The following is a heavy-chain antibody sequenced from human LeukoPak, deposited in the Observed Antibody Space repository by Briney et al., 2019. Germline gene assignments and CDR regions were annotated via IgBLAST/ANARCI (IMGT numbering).Heavy chain of an antibody. V-gene: IGHV7-4-1*02. J-gene: IGHJ1*01. Sequence: ASVKVSCKTSGYSFTNYGMNWVRQAPGQGLEWMGWINTKTGNPTYAQTFTGRFVFSLDTSVSTAYLQISSLKAEDTAIYYCARNYPPAMHIIPAGGAQQIPHWGQGTLVTASS. D-gene: IGHD6-13*01. CDR3: ARNYPPAMHIIPAGGAQQIPH. CDR2: INTKTGNP. CDR1: GYSFTNYG.